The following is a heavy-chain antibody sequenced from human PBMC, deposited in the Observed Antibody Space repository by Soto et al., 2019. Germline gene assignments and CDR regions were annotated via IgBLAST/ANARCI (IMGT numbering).Heavy chain of an antibody. CDR1: GGSISSGGYY. J-gene: IGHJ3*02. CDR3: AREFQTKDIVVVPADHDAFDI. D-gene: IGHD2-2*01. CDR2: IYYSGST. V-gene: IGHV4-31*03. Sequence: TSETLSLTCTVSGGSISSGGYYWSWIRQHPGKGLEWIGYIYYSGSTYYNPSLKSRVTISVDTSKNQFSLKLSSVTAADTAVYYCAREFQTKDIVVVPADHDAFDIWGQGTMVTVSS.